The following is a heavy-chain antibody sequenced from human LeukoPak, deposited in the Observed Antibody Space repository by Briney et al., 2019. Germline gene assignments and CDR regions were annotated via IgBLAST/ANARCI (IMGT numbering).Heavy chain of an antibody. J-gene: IGHJ4*02. CDR2: IYYSGST. CDR3: ASHHGGFPRIDY. D-gene: IGHD3-16*01. CDR1: GGSISSYY. Sequence: PSETVSLTCTVSGGSISSYYWSWIRRPPGKGLEWIGYIYYSGSTNYNPSLKSRVTISVDTSKNQFSLKLSSVTAADTAVYYCASHHGGFPRIDYGGQEPRVTVS. V-gene: IGHV4-59*08.